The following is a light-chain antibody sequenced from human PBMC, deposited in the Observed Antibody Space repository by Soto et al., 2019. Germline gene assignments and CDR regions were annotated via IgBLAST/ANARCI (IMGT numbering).Light chain of an antibody. J-gene: IGLJ3*02. CDR3: AAWDDSRSGLWV. CDR2: RNN. V-gene: IGLV1-47*01. Sequence: QSVLTQPPSASGTPGQRVTISCSGSSSNIGSNYVYWYQQLPGTAPKLLIYRNNQRPSGVPDRFSGSKSGTSASLAISGLGSEDEAEYYCAAWDDSRSGLWVFGGGTQLTVL. CDR1: SSNIGSNY.